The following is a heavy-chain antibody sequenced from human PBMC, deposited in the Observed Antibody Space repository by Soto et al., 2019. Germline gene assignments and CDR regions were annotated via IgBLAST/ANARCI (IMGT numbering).Heavy chain of an antibody. CDR2: VSYDGSNT. Sequence: PGGSLRLSCAASGFTFSTYGMHWVHQVPGKGLDWVASVSYDGSNTYYSDSVMGRFTISRDNSKNTLYLQMNSLRPEDTAVYYCAKIDILNSYALDFYFYGVDIWGQGTPVTV. CDR1: GFTFSTYG. J-gene: IGHJ6*02. D-gene: IGHD5-18*01. V-gene: IGHV3-30*18. CDR3: AKIDILNSYALDFYFYGVDI.